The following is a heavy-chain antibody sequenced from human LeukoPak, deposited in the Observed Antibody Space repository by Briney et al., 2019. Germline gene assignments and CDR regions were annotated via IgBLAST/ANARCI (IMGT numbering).Heavy chain of an antibody. CDR1: GFTFSSYW. CDR2: IKQDGSEK. J-gene: IGHJ4*01. Sequence: GGSLRLSCAASGFTFSSYWMSWVRQAPGKGLEWVANIKQDGSEKYYVDSVKGRFTISRDNAKNSLHLQMNSLRAEDTAVYYCGGAGQVLPRGYFWYWGQGTLGTLSS. D-gene: IGHD3-16*01. V-gene: IGHV3-7*01. CDR3: GGAGQVLPRGYFWY.